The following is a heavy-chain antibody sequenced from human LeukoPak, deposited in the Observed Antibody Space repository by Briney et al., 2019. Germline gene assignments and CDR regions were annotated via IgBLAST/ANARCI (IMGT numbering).Heavy chain of an antibody. D-gene: IGHD6-6*01. V-gene: IGHV3-30-3*01. CDR2: ISYDGSNK. CDR1: GFTFSSYA. Sequence: GGSLRLSCAASGFTFSSYAMHWVRQAPAKGLEWVAVISYDGSNKYYADSVKGRFTISRDNSKNTLYLQMNSLRAEDTAVYYCARDDSSSPEGVYYFDYWGQGTLVTVSS. J-gene: IGHJ4*02. CDR3: ARDDSSSPEGVYYFDY.